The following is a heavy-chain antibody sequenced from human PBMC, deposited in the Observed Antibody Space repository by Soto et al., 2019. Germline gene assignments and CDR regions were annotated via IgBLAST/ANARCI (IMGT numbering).Heavy chain of an antibody. CDR3: ASRDPGTSVDY. D-gene: IGHD1-7*01. CDR2: IYRTGST. V-gene: IGHV4-4*02. CDR1: GGSFTSNNW. Sequence: SETLSLTCAVSGGSFTSNNWWTWVRQPPGQGMEWIGEIYRTGSTNYNPSLKSRVTISLDKSENQFSLKVTSLTAADTAVYYCASRDPGTSVDYWGQGTLVTVSS. J-gene: IGHJ4*02.